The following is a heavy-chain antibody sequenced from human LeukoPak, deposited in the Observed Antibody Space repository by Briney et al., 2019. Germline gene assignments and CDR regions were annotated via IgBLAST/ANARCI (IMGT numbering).Heavy chain of an antibody. CDR1: GYTFTSYG. CDR3: ARDSLITIFGVVTIINWFDP. Sequence: GASVKVSCKASGYTFTSYGISWVRQAPGQGLEWMGWISAYNGNTNYAQKLQGRVTMTTDTSTSTAYMELRSLRSDDTAVYYCARDSLITIFGVVTIINWFDPWGQGTLVTVSS. CDR2: ISAYNGNT. V-gene: IGHV1-18*01. D-gene: IGHD3-3*01. J-gene: IGHJ5*02.